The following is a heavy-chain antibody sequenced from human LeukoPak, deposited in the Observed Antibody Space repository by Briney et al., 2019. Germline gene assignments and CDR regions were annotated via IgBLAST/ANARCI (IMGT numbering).Heavy chain of an antibody. Sequence: GGSLRLSCAASGFAFDSFAMSWVRQAPGQGLAWVSSIGDSGSHTYYADSVKGRFTISRDNSKNTLYLQMNSLRAEDTAVYYCARGPAVRHYYGSGSRYYFDYWGQGTLVTVSS. V-gene: IGHV3-23*01. D-gene: IGHD3-10*01. CDR3: ARGPAVRHYYGSGSRYYFDY. J-gene: IGHJ4*02. CDR2: IGDSGSHT. CDR1: GFAFDSFA.